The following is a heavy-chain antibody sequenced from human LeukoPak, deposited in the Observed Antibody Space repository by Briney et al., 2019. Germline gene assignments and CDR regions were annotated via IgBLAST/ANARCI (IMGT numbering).Heavy chain of an antibody. D-gene: IGHD2-8*02. J-gene: IGHJ6*02. CDR2: ISRGGVT. CDR1: RFTVSSNY. V-gene: IGHV3-53*01. Sequence: GGSLRLSCAASRFTVSSNYFIWVRQAPGKGLEWASVISRGGVTYYAESVKGRFTISRDNSKNTLYLQMNNLRVEDTAVYYCARFYCTGDSDSCYAMDVWGQGTTVSVSS. CDR3: ARFYCTGDSDSCYAMDV.